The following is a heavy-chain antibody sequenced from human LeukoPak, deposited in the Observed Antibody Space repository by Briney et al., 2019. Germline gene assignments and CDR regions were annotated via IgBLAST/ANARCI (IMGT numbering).Heavy chain of an antibody. Sequence: GGSLRLSCAASGFTVSSNYMSWVRQAPGKGLEWVSVIYSGGSTYYADFVKGRFTISRDNSKNTLYLQMNSLRAEDTAVYYCASMDYYYYGMDVWGQGTTVTVSS. CDR3: ASMDYYYYGMDV. J-gene: IGHJ6*02. CDR2: IYSGGST. CDR1: GFTVSSNY. V-gene: IGHV3-53*01.